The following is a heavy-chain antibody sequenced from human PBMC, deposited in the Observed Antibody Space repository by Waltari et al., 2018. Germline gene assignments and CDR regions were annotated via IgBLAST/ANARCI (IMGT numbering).Heavy chain of an antibody. V-gene: IGHV4-34*01. CDR2: INHSGST. Sequence: QVQLQQWGAGLVKPSEDLSLTCAVHGGSLRGYYWDWVRPPPGKGLDWVGEINHSGSTNYNPSLKSRVTISVDTSKNQFSLKLSSVTAADTAVYYCARVPAVRRYFDYWGQGTLVTVSS. CDR1: GGSLRGYY. D-gene: IGHD6-13*01. CDR3: ARVPAVRRYFDY. J-gene: IGHJ4*02.